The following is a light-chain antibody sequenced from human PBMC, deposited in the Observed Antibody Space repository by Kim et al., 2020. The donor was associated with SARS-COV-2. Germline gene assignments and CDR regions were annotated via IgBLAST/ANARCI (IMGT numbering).Light chain of an antibody. Sequence: SYELTQPPSVSVSPGQTASITCSGYKLGDKYVSWYQQKPGQSPVVVIYQDNQRHSGIPERFSGSNSGNTATLTISGTQAMDEADYYCQAWDSSTHNYVFGAGTKVTVL. V-gene: IGLV3-1*01. CDR2: QDN. CDR1: KLGDKY. CDR3: QAWDSSTHNYV. J-gene: IGLJ1*01.